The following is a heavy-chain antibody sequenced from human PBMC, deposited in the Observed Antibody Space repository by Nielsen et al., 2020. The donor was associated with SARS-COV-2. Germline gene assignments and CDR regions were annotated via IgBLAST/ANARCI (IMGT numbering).Heavy chain of an antibody. CDR3: ARMPGAYFDY. CDR2: ISYDGSNK. V-gene: IGHV3-30-3*01. Sequence: GESLKISCAASGFTFSSYAMHWVRQAPGKGLEWVAVISYDGSNKYYADSVKGRFTISRDNSKNTLYLQMNSLRAEDTAVYYCARMPGAYFDYWGQGTLVTVSS. CDR1: GFTFSSYA. J-gene: IGHJ4*02. D-gene: IGHD1-26*01.